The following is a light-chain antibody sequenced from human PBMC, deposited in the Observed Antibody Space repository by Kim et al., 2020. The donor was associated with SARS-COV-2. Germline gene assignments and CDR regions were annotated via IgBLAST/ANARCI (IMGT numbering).Light chain of an antibody. CDR2: EDS. CDR3: LSGDEDNPV. V-gene: IGLV3-22*01. Sequence: VSPGQTARITCSGDVLGESYADWYQQKPGQAPELVIHEDSERNPGMPERFSASTSGNTTTLTISRVLTEDEADYYCLSGDEDNPVFGGGTKLTVL. J-gene: IGLJ3*02. CDR1: VLGESY.